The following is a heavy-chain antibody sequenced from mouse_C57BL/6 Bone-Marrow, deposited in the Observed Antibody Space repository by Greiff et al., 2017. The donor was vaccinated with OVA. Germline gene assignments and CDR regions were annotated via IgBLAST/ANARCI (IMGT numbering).Heavy chain of an antibody. CDR2: IYPRSGNT. J-gene: IGHJ2*01. D-gene: IGHD2-1*01. V-gene: IGHV1-81*01. CDR1: GYTFTSYG. CDR3: ARDLLWEDY. Sequence: LVESGAELARPGASVKLSCKASGYTFTSYGISWVKQRTGQGLEWIGEIYPRSGNTYYNEKFKGKATLTADKSSSTAYMELRSLTSEDSAVYFCARDLLWEDYWGQGTTLTVSS.